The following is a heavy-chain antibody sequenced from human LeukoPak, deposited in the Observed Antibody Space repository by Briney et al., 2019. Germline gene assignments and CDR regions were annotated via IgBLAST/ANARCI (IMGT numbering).Heavy chain of an antibody. CDR1: GFTFSSYG. D-gene: IGHD5-12*01. Sequence: GSLRLSCAASGFTFSSYGMHWVRQAPGKGLEWVAVISYDGSNKYYADSVKGRFTISRDNSKNTLYLQMNSLRAEDTAVYYCAKDALAIGLGYWFDPWGQGTLVTVSS. CDR2: ISYDGSNK. CDR3: AKDALAIGLGYWFDP. V-gene: IGHV3-30*18. J-gene: IGHJ5*02.